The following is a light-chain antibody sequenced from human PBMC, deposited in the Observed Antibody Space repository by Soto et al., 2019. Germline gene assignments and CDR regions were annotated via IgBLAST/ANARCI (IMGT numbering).Light chain of an antibody. Sequence: QSVLTQPPSVSGSPGQSITISCTGTSGDVGGYNFVSWYQQHPGKAPKLMIYEVSNRPSGVSYRFSGSKSGNTASLTISGLQAEDEADYYCSSYTSSVTLVFGGGTKLTVL. V-gene: IGLV2-14*01. CDR3: SSYTSSVTLV. CDR2: EVS. CDR1: SGDVGGYNF. J-gene: IGLJ2*01.